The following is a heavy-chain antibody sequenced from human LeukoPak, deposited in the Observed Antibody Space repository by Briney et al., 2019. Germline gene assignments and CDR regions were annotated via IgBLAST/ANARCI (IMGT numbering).Heavy chain of an antibody. J-gene: IGHJ4*02. V-gene: IGHV3-23*01. Sequence: GGSLRLSCAASGFTFSTSAMSWVRQAPGKGLEWVSALSGSGGNTYYADSVKGRFTISRDNSKNTLYLQMNSLRAEDTAVYYCAKGGPERIYFGSGSYYNVNSLIDYWGQGTLVTASS. CDR2: LSGSGGNT. CDR1: GFTFSTSA. CDR3: AKGGPERIYFGSGSYYNVNSLIDY. D-gene: IGHD3-10*01.